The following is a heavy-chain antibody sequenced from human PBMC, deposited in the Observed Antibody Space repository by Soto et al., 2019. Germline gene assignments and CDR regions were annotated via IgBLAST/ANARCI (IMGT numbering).Heavy chain of an antibody. D-gene: IGHD3-9*01. CDR2: INSDGSST. Sequence: GGSLRLSCAASGFTFSSYWMHWVRQAPGKGLVWVSRINSDGSSTYYADSVKGRFTISRDNSKNTLYLQMNSLRAEDTAVYYCAKEYYDILTGPNWFDPWGQGTLVTVSS. CDR1: GFTFSSYW. V-gene: IGHV3-74*01. J-gene: IGHJ5*02. CDR3: AKEYYDILTGPNWFDP.